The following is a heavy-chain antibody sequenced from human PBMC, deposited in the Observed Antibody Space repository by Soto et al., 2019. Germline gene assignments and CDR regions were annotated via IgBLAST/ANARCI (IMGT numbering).Heavy chain of an antibody. CDR3: ARSTYDSGGYGDLDY. CDR2: IYYSGST. Sequence: QVQLQESGPGLVKPSQTLSLTCTVSGGSISSGAYYWSWIRQHPGKGLEWIGYIYYSGSTDYNPSLRSRVTISVDTSKTQFSLKLSSVTAADTAVYYCARSTYDSGGYGDLDYWGQGTLVTVSS. D-gene: IGHD3-22*01. CDR1: GGSISSGAYY. J-gene: IGHJ4*02. V-gene: IGHV4-31*03.